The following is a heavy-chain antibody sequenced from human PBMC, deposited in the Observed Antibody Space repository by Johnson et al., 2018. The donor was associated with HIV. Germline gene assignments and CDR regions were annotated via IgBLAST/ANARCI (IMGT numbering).Heavy chain of an antibody. V-gene: IGHV3-30*04. D-gene: IGHD2-2*01. J-gene: IGHJ3*02. CDR1: GFTFSSYA. CDR3: ARAAIVVLPAGAFDI. Sequence: VQLVESGGGLVKPGRSLRLSCAASGFTFSSYAMHWVRQAPGKGLEWVAVISYDGSNKYYADSVKGRFTISRDKSKKTLYLQMNSLRLEDTAIYYCARAAIVVLPAGAFDIWGRGTMVTVSS. CDR2: ISYDGSNK.